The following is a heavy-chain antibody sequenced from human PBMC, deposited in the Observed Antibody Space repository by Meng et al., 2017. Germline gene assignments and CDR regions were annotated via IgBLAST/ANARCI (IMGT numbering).Heavy chain of an antibody. D-gene: IGHD2-15*01. CDR2: ISGSGGST. V-gene: IGHV3-23*04. Sequence: VMLVESGGGLVPPGGSLRLSCAASGFTFSSYAMSWVRQAPGKGLEWVSAISGSGGSTYYADSVKGRFTISRDNAKNSLYLQMNSLRAEDTAVYYCARASVGVYFDLWGRGTLVTVSS. CDR1: GFTFSSYA. CDR3: ARASVGVYFDL. J-gene: IGHJ2*01.